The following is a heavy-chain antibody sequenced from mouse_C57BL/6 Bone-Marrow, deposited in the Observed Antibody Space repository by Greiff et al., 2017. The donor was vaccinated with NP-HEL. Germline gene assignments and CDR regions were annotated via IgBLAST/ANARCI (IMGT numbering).Heavy chain of an antibody. Sequence: QVHVKQPGAELVKPGASVKMSCKASGYTFTSYWITWVKQRPGQGLEWIGDIYPGSGSTNYNEKFKSKATLTVDTSSSTAYMQLSSLTSEDSAVYYCARRGSSWRFAYWGQGTLVTVSA. D-gene: IGHD1-1*01. CDR1: GYTFTSYW. V-gene: IGHV1-55*01. J-gene: IGHJ3*01. CDR3: ARRGSSWRFAY. CDR2: IYPGSGST.